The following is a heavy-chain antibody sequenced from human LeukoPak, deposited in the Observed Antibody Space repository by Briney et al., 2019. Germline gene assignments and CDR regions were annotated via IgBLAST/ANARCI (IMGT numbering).Heavy chain of an antibody. D-gene: IGHD1-26*01. CDR2: INAGNGNT. J-gene: IGHJ4*02. CDR3: ARGQSFRLNYFDY. V-gene: IGHV1-3*01. CDR1: GYTFTSYA. Sequence: WASVKVSCKASGYTFTSYAMHWVRQAPGQRLEWMGWINAGNGNTKYSQKFQGRVTITRDTSASTAYKELSSLRSEDTAVYYCARGQSFRLNYFDYWGQGTLVTVSS.